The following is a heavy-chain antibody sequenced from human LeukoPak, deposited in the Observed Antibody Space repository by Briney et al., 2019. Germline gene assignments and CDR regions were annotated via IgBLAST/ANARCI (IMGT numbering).Heavy chain of an antibody. D-gene: IGHD1-1*01. CDR3: AKDSAAHWNAGRFDALDI. CDR2: ISGSGGST. CDR1: GFTFSSYA. Sequence: GGSLRLSCAASGFTFSSYAMSWVRQAPGKGLEWVSAISGSGGSTYYADSVKGRFTISRDNSKNTLYLQMNSLRAEDTAVYYCAKDSAAHWNAGRFDALDIWGQGTMVTVSS. J-gene: IGHJ3*02. V-gene: IGHV3-23*01.